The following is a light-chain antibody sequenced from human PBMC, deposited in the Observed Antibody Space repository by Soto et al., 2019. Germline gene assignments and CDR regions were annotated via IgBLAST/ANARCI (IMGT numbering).Light chain of an antibody. Sequence: EVVMTQSPATLSVSPGERATLSCEVSESVSRNYLAWYQHKPGQAPTLLIYGASRRTPGIPDRFGGRGSGTDFTLTISRLEPEDFAVYYCQQHNNWPPITFGQGTRLEIK. CDR2: GAS. CDR3: QQHNNWPPIT. J-gene: IGKJ5*01. V-gene: IGKV3D-20*02. CDR1: ESVSRNY.